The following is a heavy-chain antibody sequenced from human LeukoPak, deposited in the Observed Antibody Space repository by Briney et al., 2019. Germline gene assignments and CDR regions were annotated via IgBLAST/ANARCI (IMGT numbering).Heavy chain of an antibody. CDR3: AKEGTPQVSTWYDL. CDR1: GVTLSPYG. V-gene: IGHV3-30*18. Sequence: GMSLRLSCAASGVTLSPYGMHWVRQAPGKGLEWVAVISYEGGTQHYADSVKGRFIISRDNLRNTLYLQMNILRTEDTAVYYCAKEGTPQVSTWYDLWGQGTQVIVSS. CDR2: ISYEGGTQ. J-gene: IGHJ5*02. D-gene: IGHD3-10*01.